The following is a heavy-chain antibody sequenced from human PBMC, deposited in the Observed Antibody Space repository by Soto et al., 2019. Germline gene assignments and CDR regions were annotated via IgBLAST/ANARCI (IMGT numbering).Heavy chain of an antibody. V-gene: IGHV3-33*01. CDR3: ARVSHGPGGIAVALNWFDP. CDR2: IWYDGSNK. CDR1: GFTFSSYG. J-gene: IGHJ5*02. D-gene: IGHD6-19*01. Sequence: QVQLVESGGGVVQPGRSLRLSCAASGFTFSSYGMHWVRQAPGKGLEWVAVIWYDGSNKYYADSVKGRFTISRDNSKNTLYLQMNSLRAEDTAVYYCARVSHGPGGIAVALNWFDPWGQGTLVTVSS.